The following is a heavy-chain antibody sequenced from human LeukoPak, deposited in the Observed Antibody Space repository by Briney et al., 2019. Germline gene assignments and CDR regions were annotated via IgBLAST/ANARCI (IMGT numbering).Heavy chain of an antibody. CDR1: GYTFTSYD. CDR2: MNPNSGNT. V-gene: IGHV1-8*01. Sequence: ASVNVSYKASGYTFTSYDIDWVRQATGQGLEWMGWMNPNSGNTGYAQKFQGRVTMTRNTSISTAYMELSSLRSEDTAVYYCARRKQGYCSGGSCYGAFDIWGQGTMVTVSS. CDR3: ARRKQGYCSGGSCYGAFDI. J-gene: IGHJ3*02. D-gene: IGHD2-15*01.